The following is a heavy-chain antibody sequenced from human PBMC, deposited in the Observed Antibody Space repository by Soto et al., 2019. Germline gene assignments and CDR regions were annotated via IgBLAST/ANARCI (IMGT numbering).Heavy chain of an antibody. Sequence: QVQLQQWGAGLLKPSETLSLTCEVHGGSFSGYYWTWIRQTPGKGLEWIGEISHSGTTNYQPSLTSRVTISADPSKKKFSLNLTSVTAADSGVYYCARGECSSVYCFTRWALDFWGQGTVVTVSS. J-gene: IGHJ3*01. CDR3: ARGECSSVYCFTRWALDF. CDR1: GGSFSGYY. CDR2: ISHSGTT. D-gene: IGHD2-2*01. V-gene: IGHV4-34*01.